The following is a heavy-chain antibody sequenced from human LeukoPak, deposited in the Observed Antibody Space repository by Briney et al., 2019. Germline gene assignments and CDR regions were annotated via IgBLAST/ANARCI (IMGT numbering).Heavy chain of an antibody. CDR3: AASGYSTSPLDY. J-gene: IGHJ4*02. CDR1: GGTFSSYA. Sequence: GASVKVSCKASGGTFSSYAISWARQAPGQGLEWMGRIIPIFGTANYAQKFQGRVTITTDESTSTAYMELSSLRSEDTAVYYCAASGYSTSPLDYWGQGTLVTVSS. CDR2: IIPIFGTA. V-gene: IGHV1-69*05. D-gene: IGHD3-22*01.